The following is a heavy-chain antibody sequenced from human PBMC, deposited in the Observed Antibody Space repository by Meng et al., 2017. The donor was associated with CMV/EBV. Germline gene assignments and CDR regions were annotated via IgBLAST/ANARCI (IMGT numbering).Heavy chain of an antibody. V-gene: IGHV2-5*01. CDR2: IYWNGDK. J-gene: IGHJ4*02. Sequence: SGPTLVKPPQTLTLTCTFSGFSLITSGGGVGWIRQPPGNALEWLAVIYWNGDKRYRPSLESRLSITRDTSKNQVVLTMTNMDPVDTATYYCAHRSNFYGSGSRSFDYWGQGTLVTVSS. CDR1: GFSLITSGGG. D-gene: IGHD3-10*01. CDR3: AHRSNFYGSGSRSFDY.